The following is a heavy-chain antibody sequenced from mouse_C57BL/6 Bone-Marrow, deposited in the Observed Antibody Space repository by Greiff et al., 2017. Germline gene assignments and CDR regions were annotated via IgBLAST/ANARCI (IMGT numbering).Heavy chain of an antibody. D-gene: IGHD2-4*01. CDR1: GYSITSGYY. V-gene: IGHV3-6*01. CDR3: ARGRYYDYDEDYFDY. J-gene: IGHJ2*01. Sequence: ESGPGLVKPSQSLSLTCSVTGYSITSGYYWNWLRQFPGNKLEWMGYISYDGSNNYNPSLKNRISITRDTSKNPFFLKLNSVTTEDTATDYCARGRYYDYDEDYFDYWGQGTTLTVSA. CDR2: ISYDGSN.